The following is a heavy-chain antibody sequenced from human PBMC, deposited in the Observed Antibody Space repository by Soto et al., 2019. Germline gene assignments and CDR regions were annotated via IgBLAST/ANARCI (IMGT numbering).Heavy chain of an antibody. CDR3: AKGHGSGSYYFYYFDY. CDR2: ISWNSGSI. Sequence: GGSLRLSCAASGFTFDDYAMHWVRQAPGKGLEWVSGISWNSGSIGYADSVKGRFPISRDNAKNSLYLQMNSLRAEDTALYYCAKGHGSGSYYFYYFDYWGQGTLVTVSS. V-gene: IGHV3-9*01. D-gene: IGHD3-10*01. CDR1: GFTFDDYA. J-gene: IGHJ4*02.